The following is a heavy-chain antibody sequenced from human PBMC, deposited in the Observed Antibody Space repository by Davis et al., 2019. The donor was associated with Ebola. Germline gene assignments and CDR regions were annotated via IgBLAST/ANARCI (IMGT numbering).Heavy chain of an antibody. CDR3: ARGYQYPGY. CDR1: GFTFSKAW. CDR2: LRSKANSDAT. Sequence: PGGSLRLSCAASGFTFSKAWMHWVRQASGKGLEWVGRLRSKANSDATSYAASVTGRFTISRDDSKNTAYLQMNSLKTEDTAVYYCARGYQYPGYWGQGTLVTVSS. D-gene: IGHD2-15*01. J-gene: IGHJ4*02. V-gene: IGHV3-73*01.